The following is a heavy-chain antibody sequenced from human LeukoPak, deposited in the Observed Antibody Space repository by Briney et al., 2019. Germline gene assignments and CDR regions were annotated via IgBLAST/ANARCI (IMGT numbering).Heavy chain of an antibody. D-gene: IGHD6-19*01. J-gene: IGHJ4*02. CDR1: GGSISSSSYY. V-gene: IGHV4-39*01. CDR3: ASIAIVSSGWYDFDY. CDR2: IYYSGST. Sequence: SETLSLTCTVSGGSISSSSYYWGWIRQPPGKGLEWIGSIYYSGSTYYNPSLKSRVTISVDTPKNQFSLKLSSVTAADTAVYYCASIAIVSSGWYDFDYWGQGTLVTVSS.